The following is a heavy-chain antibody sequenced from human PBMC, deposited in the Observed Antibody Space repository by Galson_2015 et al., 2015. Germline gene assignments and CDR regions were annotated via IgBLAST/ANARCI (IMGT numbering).Heavy chain of an antibody. CDR1: GYTFTSYA. CDR3: ARVAVAGKIDY. D-gene: IGHD6-19*01. Sequence: SVKVSCKASGYTFTSYAMHWVRQAPGQRLEWMGWINAGSGNTKYSQKFQGRVTITRDTSASTAYMELSSLRSEDTAVYYCARVAVAGKIDYWGQGTLVTVSS. J-gene: IGHJ4*02. CDR2: INAGSGNT. V-gene: IGHV1-3*01.